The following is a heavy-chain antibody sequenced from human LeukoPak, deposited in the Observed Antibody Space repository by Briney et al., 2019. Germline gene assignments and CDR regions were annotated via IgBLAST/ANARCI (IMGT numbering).Heavy chain of an antibody. D-gene: IGHD1-1*01. V-gene: IGHV3-66*01. CDR2: IHAGGNT. Sequence: GGSLRLSCAVSGFTVNDDYVGWVRRAPGKGLEWLSVIHAGGNTYYADSVKSRFTISRDSPKNMVFLQMNSLRAEDTAVYYCARETHIGTRRYMNCDYWGQGTLVTVAS. CDR1: GFTVNDDY. J-gene: IGHJ4*02. CDR3: ARETHIGTRRYMNCDY.